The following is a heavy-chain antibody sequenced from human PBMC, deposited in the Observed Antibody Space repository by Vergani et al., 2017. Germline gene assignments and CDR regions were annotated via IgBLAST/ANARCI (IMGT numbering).Heavy chain of an antibody. D-gene: IGHD6-6*01. J-gene: IGHJ5*02. CDR3: ARDGSSYWNNWFDP. CDR1: GGSITSGFYF. V-gene: IGHV4-61*02. CDR2: IFPSGTT. Sequence: QVQLQESGPGLVKPSQTLSLSCTVSGGSITSGFYFWSWIRQPPGKELEWIGRIFPSGTTNYSPSLKSRVTISIDTSKNQFSLKLSSVTAADTAVYYCARDGSSYWNNWFDPWGQGTLVTVSS.